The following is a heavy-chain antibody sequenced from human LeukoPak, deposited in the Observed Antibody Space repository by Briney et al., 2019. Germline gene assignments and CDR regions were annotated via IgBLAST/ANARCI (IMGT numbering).Heavy chain of an antibody. CDR1: GFTFSTYA. CDR3: ARVFVRSGAAFDI. CDR2: ISYNGKND. D-gene: IGHD3-10*01. J-gene: IGHJ3*02. V-gene: IGHV3-30*01. Sequence: GGSLRLSCAASGFTFSTYAMHWVRQAPGKGFEWLTFISYNGKNDDYADSVKGRFSISRDNSNNTLYLQMNSLKVEDTALYYCARVFVRSGAAFDIWGQGTMVIVSS.